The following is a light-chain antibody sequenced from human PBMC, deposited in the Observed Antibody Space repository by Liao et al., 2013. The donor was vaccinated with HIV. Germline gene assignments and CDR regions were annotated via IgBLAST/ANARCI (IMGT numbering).Light chain of an antibody. CDR2: YDS. Sequence: YVLTQPPSVSVSPGQTARITCSGDALPKQYAYWYQQKPGQAPVLVIYYDSDRPSGIPERFSGSNSGNTATLSISRVEAGDEADYYCQVWDSNSDHPYVFGTGTKVTVL. CDR3: QVWDSNSDHPYV. V-gene: IGLV3-21*01. CDR1: ALPKQY. J-gene: IGLJ1*01.